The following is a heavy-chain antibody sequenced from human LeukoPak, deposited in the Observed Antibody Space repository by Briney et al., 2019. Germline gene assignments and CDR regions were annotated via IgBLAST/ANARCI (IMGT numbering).Heavy chain of an antibody. CDR3: AKDGYDILTGYYINDY. CDR2: ISGSGGST. Sequence: QSGGSLRLSCAASGFTFSRYAMSWVRQAPGKGLEWVSAISGSGGSTYYADSVKGRFTISRDNSKNTLYLQMNSLRAEDTAVYYCAKDGYDILTGYYINDYWGQGTLVTVSS. D-gene: IGHD3-9*01. J-gene: IGHJ4*02. CDR1: GFTFSRYA. V-gene: IGHV3-23*01.